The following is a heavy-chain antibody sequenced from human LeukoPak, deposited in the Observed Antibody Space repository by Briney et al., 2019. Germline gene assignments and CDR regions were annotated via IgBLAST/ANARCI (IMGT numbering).Heavy chain of an antibody. CDR3: ARESGVTTVTLRAPLDY. Sequence: GASVKVSCKASGYTFTGYYMHWVRQAPGQGLEWMEWINPNSGGTNYAQKFQGRVTMTRDTSISTAYMELSRLRSDDTAVYYCARESGVTTVTLRAPLDYWGQGTLVTVS. CDR1: GYTFTGYY. CDR2: INPNSGGT. D-gene: IGHD4-17*01. J-gene: IGHJ4*02. V-gene: IGHV1-2*02.